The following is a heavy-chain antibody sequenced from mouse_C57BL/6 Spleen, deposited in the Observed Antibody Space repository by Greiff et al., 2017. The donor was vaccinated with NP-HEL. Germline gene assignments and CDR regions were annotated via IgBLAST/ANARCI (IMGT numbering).Heavy chain of an antibody. D-gene: IGHD2-1*01. J-gene: IGHJ2*01. V-gene: IGHV1-4*01. CDR2: INPSSGYT. Sequence: QVHVKQSGAELARPGASVKMSCKASGYTFTSYTMHWVNQRPGQGLEWIGYINPSSGYTKYNQKFKDKATLTADKSSSTAYMQLSSLTSEDSAVYYCARRGVTEGFDYWGQGTTLTVSS. CDR3: ARRGVTEGFDY. CDR1: GYTFTSYT.